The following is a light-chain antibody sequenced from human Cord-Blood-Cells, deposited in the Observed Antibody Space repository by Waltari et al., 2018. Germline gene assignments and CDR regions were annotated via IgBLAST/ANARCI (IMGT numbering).Light chain of an antibody. CDR2: AAS. J-gene: IGKJ2*02. CDR3: QQNYSSPRT. Sequence: DFQMTQSPSSLSASVVDRVTVTCRASQSISSYLNWYQQKPGEAPKLLIYAASSLQSGVPSRFSGSGSGTDFTLTISSLQPEDFATYYCQQNYSSPRTFGQGTRLEIK. V-gene: IGKV1-39*01. CDR1: QSISSY.